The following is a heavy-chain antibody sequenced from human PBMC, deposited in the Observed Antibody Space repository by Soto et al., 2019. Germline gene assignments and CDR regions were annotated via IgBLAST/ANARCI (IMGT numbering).Heavy chain of an antibody. CDR2: IWPDGSET. Sequence: GESLKISCKGSGYSFTDYWIAWVRQMPGKGLEWMGIIWPDGSETRYSPSFQGQVTISADTSINTAYLQLSSLKASDSGVYYCARGPPGNSRGQGTQVTVSS. CDR1: GYSFTDYW. V-gene: IGHV5-51*01. J-gene: IGHJ5*01. CDR3: ARGPPGNS. D-gene: IGHD6-13*01.